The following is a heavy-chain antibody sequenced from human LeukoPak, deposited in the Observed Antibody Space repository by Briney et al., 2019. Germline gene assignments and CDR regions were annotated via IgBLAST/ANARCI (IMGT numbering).Heavy chain of an antibody. Sequence: SVKVSCKASGGTFSSYAISWVRQAPGQGLEWMGGIIPIFGTANYAQKFQGRVTITADESTSTAYMELSSLRSEDTAVYYCARELYGELGWFDPWGQGTLVTVSS. CDR3: ARELYGELGWFDP. V-gene: IGHV1-69*01. CDR2: IIPIFGTA. CDR1: GGTFSSYA. D-gene: IGHD1-26*01. J-gene: IGHJ5*02.